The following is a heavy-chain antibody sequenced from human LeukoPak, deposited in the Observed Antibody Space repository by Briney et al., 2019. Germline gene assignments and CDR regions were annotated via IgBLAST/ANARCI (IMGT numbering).Heavy chain of an antibody. J-gene: IGHJ4*02. Sequence: SGTLSLTCAVSGVSISSSEWWIWVRQPPGQGLEWIGEIHRDGRTRYNPSLQTRVTMSIDYSKNQISLVVTSVTAADTAIYYCGKTDIYFNPIDYWGPGSLVTVSS. D-gene: IGHD3-9*01. CDR2: IHRDGRT. V-gene: IGHV4-4*02. CDR3: GKTDIYFNPIDY. CDR1: GVSISSSEW.